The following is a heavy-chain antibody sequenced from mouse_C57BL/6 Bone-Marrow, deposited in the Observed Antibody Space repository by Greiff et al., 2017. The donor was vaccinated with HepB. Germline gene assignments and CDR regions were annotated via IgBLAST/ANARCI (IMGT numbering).Heavy chain of an antibody. Sequence: EVKLMESGGGLVKPGGSLKLSCAASGFTFSSYTMSWVRQTPEKRLEWVATISGGGGNTYYPASVKGRFTISRDNAKNTLYLQMSSLRSEDTALYYCARCGSYFYAMDYWGQGTSVTVSS. V-gene: IGHV5-9*01. CDR3: ARCGSYFYAMDY. CDR2: ISGGGGNT. J-gene: IGHJ4*01. D-gene: IGHD1-1*02. CDR1: GFTFSSYT.